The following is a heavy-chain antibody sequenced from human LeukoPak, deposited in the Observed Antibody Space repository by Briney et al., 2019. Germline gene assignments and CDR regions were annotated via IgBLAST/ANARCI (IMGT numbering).Heavy chain of an antibody. CDR1: GFTFSSYD. J-gene: IGHJ5*02. Sequence: PGGSLRLSCAASGFTFSSYDMHWVRQATGKGLEWVSVIATAGDTYYPGSVKGRFTISRENAKNSLYLRMNSLRAWDTAVYYCARGVYISSWYVYWFDAWGEGTPV. CDR3: ARGVYISSWYVYWFDA. V-gene: IGHV3-13*04. CDR2: IATAGDT. D-gene: IGHD6-13*01.